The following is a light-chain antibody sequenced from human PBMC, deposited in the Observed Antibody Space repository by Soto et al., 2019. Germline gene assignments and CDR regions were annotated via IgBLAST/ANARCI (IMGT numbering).Light chain of an antibody. J-gene: IGKJ2*01. V-gene: IGKV3-11*01. CDR1: QSVSNS. CDR3: QQRRNWPRT. Sequence: EIVLTQSPATLSLSPGERATLSCRASQSVSNSLVWFQQKPAQAPRLLIYDASNSATDIPARFSGSGSGTDVTLTISSLEPEDLAVYYCQQRRNWPRTFGQGTKLEIK. CDR2: DAS.